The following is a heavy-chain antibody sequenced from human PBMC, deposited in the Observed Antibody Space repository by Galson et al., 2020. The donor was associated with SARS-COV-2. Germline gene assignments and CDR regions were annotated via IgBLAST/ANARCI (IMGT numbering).Heavy chain of an antibody. J-gene: IGHJ6*02. CDR3: ARAPAPDDFWSGYYAKYYYYYGMDV. V-gene: IGHV1-8*01. CDR2: MNPNSGNT. CDR1: GYTFTSYD. Sequence: ASVKVSCKASGYTFTSYDINWVRQATGQGLEWMGWMNPNSGNTGCAQKFQGRVTMTRDTSISTAYMELSSLTSEDTAVYYCARAPAPDDFWSGYYAKYYYYYGMDVWGQGTTVTVSS. D-gene: IGHD3-3*01.